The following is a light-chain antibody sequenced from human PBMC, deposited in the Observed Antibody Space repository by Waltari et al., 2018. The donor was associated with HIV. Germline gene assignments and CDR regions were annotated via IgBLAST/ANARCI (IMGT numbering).Light chain of an antibody. CDR3: CSYSGGPAWL. J-gene: IGLJ3*02. Sequence: QSALTQPASVSASPGQSIAISCTGIRSDFGNYNLVSWFQHHPGKAPRLLIYEVTKRPSGVSDRFSGSKSGNTASLTISGLQAEDDADYYCCSYSGGPAWLFGGGTKLTVL. CDR1: RSDFGNYNL. V-gene: IGLV2-23*02. CDR2: EVT.